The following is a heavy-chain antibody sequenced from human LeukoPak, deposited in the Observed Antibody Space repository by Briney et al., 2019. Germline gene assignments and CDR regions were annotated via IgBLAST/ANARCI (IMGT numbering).Heavy chain of an antibody. CDR2: INPNSGGT. CDR1: GYTFTGYY. Sequence: ASVKVSCKASGYTFTGYYMHWVRQAPGQGLEWMGRINPNSGGTNYAQKFQGRVTMTRDTSISTAYMELSRLRSDDTAVYYCARTGGSLYDSSGYRDDYWGQGTLVTVSS. J-gene: IGHJ4*02. D-gene: IGHD3-22*01. CDR3: ARTGGSLYDSSGYRDDY. V-gene: IGHV1-2*06.